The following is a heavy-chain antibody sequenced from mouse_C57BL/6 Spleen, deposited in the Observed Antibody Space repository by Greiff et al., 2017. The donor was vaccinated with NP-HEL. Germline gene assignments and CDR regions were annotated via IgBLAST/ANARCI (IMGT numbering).Heavy chain of an antibody. CDR2: INPNYGTT. J-gene: IGHJ1*03. CDR3: ARSRNYYGSSYRYFDV. Sequence: EVKVQESGPELVKPGASVKISCKASGYSFTDYNMNWVKQSNGKSLEWIGVINPNYGTTSYNQKFKGKATLTVDQSSSTAYMQLNSLTSEDSAVYYCARSRNYYGSSYRYFDVWGTGTTVTVSS. V-gene: IGHV1-39*01. CDR1: GYSFTDYN. D-gene: IGHD1-1*01.